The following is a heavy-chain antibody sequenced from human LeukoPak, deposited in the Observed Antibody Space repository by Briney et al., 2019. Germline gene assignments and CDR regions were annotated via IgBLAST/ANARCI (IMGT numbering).Heavy chain of an antibody. V-gene: IGHV3-48*01. Sequence: GGSLRLSCAASGFTFSSYTMNWVRQPPGKGLEWVSNIGTGSTTIYYADSVKGRFTISRDNAKNSLYLQMNSLRADDTAVYYCAGDTSNYYDSTGYYYDYYYMDVWGKGTTVTVSS. CDR1: GFTFSSYT. D-gene: IGHD3-22*01. J-gene: IGHJ6*03. CDR3: AGDTSNYYDSTGYYYDYYYMDV. CDR2: IGTGSTTI.